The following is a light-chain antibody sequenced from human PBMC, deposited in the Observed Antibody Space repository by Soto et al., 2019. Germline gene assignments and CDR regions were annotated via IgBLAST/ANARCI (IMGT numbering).Light chain of an antibody. Sequence: QSALTQPPSVSGSPGQSVTISCTGTSTDFVGYNRVSWYQQPPGTAPKLMIYEVSKRPSGVPYRFSGSKSGNTASLTISGLQAADEADYYFNLYTSENAYVFGTGTKVTVL. CDR2: EVS. J-gene: IGLJ1*01. CDR1: STDFVGYNR. CDR3: NLYTSENAYV. V-gene: IGLV2-18*01.